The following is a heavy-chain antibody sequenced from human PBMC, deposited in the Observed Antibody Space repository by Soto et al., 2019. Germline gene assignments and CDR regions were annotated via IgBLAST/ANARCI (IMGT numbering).Heavy chain of an antibody. J-gene: IGHJ5*02. CDR1: GYAFTSYG. V-gene: IGHV1-18*04. CDR3: ARAATGSYHSAS. Sequence: QVQLVQSGPEVKKPGASVRVSCMTSGYAFTSYGVNWVRQVPGQGLEWMGWIAPHSGRTTYLPKFQGRVTITADPSTNTAYMELTRLSSDDTGIYFCARAATGSYHSASWGQGTVVTVSA. CDR2: IAPHSGRT. D-gene: IGHD3-10*01.